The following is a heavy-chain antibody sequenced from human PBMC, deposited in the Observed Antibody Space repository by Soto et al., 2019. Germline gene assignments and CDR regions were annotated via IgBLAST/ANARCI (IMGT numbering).Heavy chain of an antibody. Sequence: QVQLVESGGGVVQPGRSLRLSCAASGFTFSHYAMHWVRQAPGKGLEWVALMSYDGSNEYYADSVKGRFTISRDNSKNPLYLQMNILRAEDTAVYYCAKDGSHNFDYWGQGTLVTDSS. V-gene: IGHV3-30*18. J-gene: IGHJ4*02. CDR3: AKDGSHNFDY. CDR1: GFTFSHYA. CDR2: MSYDGSNE. D-gene: IGHD1-26*01.